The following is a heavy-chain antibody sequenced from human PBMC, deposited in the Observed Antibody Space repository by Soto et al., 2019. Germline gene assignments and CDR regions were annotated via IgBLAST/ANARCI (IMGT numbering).Heavy chain of an antibody. CDR1: GGSITTYY. D-gene: IGHD6-6*01. Sequence: SETLSLTCTVSGGSITTYYWSWIRQPPGKGLEWIGYIYYSGSTNYNPSLKSRVTISVDTSKNQFSLKLSSVTAADTAVYYCARGVTARGNYFDYWGQGTLVTVSS. CDR3: ARGVTARGNYFDY. CDR2: IYYSGST. J-gene: IGHJ4*02. V-gene: IGHV4-59*12.